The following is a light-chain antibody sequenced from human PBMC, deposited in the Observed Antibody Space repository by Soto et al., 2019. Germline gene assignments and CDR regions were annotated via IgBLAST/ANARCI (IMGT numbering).Light chain of an antibody. V-gene: IGKV1-39*01. CDR1: QSISSY. Sequence: DIQMTQSPSSLSASVGDRVTITCRASQSISSYLNWYQQKPGKAPKLLIYAASSLQSGVPSRFSGSGSGTDLTLTISSLQPEDFATYYCQQSYSTRVLTFGGGTKVEIK. CDR2: AAS. CDR3: QQSYSTRVLT. J-gene: IGKJ4*01.